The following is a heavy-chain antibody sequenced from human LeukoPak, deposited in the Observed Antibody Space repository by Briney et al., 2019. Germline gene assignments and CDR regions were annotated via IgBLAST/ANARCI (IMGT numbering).Heavy chain of an antibody. D-gene: IGHD3-10*01. J-gene: IGHJ4*02. Sequence: GRSLRLSCAASGFTFSSYGMHWVRQAPGKGLEWEAVISYDGSNKYYADSVKGRFTISRDNSKNTLYLQMNSLRAEDTAVYYCAKDRIPLLMGTGFDYWGQGTLVTVSS. CDR1: GFTFSSYG. CDR3: AKDRIPLLMGTGFDY. CDR2: ISYDGSNK. V-gene: IGHV3-30*18.